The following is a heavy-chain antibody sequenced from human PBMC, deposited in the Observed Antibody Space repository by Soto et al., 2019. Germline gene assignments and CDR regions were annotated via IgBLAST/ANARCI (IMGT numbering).Heavy chain of an antibody. V-gene: IGHV3-23*01. CDR1: GFTFSSYA. D-gene: IGHD3-3*01. Sequence: GGSLRLSCAASGFTFSSYAMSWVRQAPGKGLEWVSAISGSGGSTYYADSVKGRFTISRDNSKNTLYLQMNSLRAEDTAVYYCAKDFGPPQKGPRFLEWLLPNWFDPWGQGTLVTVSS. CDR3: AKDFGPPQKGPRFLEWLLPNWFDP. CDR2: ISGSGGST. J-gene: IGHJ5*02.